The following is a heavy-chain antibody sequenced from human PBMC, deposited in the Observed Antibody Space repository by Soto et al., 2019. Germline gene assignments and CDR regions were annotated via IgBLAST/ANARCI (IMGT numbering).Heavy chain of an antibody. CDR1: GFTFTTYA. CDR2: INGVGTSR. J-gene: IGHJ4*02. Sequence: GGSLRLSCVASGFTFTTYAMSWVRQAPGKGLEWVSTINGVGTSRYYADSVKGRFTISRDHSKNTVELEMNSLRDEDTAMYYCAKGFCSSRSCWHFDTWGQGSLVTVSS. CDR3: AKGFCSSRSCWHFDT. V-gene: IGHV3-23*01. D-gene: IGHD2-2*01.